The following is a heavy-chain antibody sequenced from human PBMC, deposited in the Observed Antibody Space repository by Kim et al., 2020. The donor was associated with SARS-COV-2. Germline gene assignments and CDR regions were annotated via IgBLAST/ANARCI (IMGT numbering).Heavy chain of an antibody. J-gene: IGHJ4*02. Sequence: GGSLRLSCAASGFTFSNYWMHWVRQAPGKGLVWVSHINSDRSRTTYADSVKARFTVSRDNAKNTLYLQMNSLRAEDTAIYYCASRIYTSFDSWGQGALVTVSS. CDR2: INSDRSRT. CDR1: GFTFSNYW. CDR3: ASRIYTSFDS. V-gene: IGHV3-74*01.